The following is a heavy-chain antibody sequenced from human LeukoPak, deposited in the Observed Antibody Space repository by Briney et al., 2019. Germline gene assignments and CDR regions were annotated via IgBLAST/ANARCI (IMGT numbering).Heavy chain of an antibody. V-gene: IGHV3-74*01. CDR3: AKSSPRFGELYFDY. D-gene: IGHD3-10*01. J-gene: IGHJ4*02. CDR2: INTDGSST. Sequence: GGSLRLSCAASGFTFSSYWMHWVRQAPGKGLVWVSRINTDGSSTSYADSVKGRFTISRDNAKNTLYLQMNSLRAEDTAVYYCAKSSPRFGELYFDYWGQGTLVTVSS. CDR1: GFTFSSYW.